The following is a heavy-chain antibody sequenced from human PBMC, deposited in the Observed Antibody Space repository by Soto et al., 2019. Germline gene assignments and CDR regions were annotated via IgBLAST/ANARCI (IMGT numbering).Heavy chain of an antibody. CDR3: ATSIAAAGPKWGY. Sequence: ASVKVSCKVCGYTLTELSMHWVRQAPGKGLEWMGGFDPEDGETIYAQKFQGRVAMTEDTSTDTAYMELSSLRSEDTAVYYCATSIAAAGPKWGYWGQGTLVTVSS. CDR1: GYTLTELS. D-gene: IGHD6-13*01. J-gene: IGHJ4*02. V-gene: IGHV1-24*01. CDR2: FDPEDGET.